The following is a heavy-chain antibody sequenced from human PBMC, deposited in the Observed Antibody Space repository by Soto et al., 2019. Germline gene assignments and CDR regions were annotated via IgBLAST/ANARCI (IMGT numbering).Heavy chain of an antibody. CDR2: SRNKANSYTT. J-gene: IGHJ4*02. CDR3: GRVLKGRTPYFDY. Sequence: VQLVESGGGLVQPGGSLRLSCAASGFTFSDHYIDWVRQAPGKGLEWVGRSRNKANSYTTEYAASVKGRFTFSRDDSKNSVYRQMDSLKIEDMAVYYCGRVLKGRTPYFDYWGQGTLVTVSS. V-gene: IGHV3-72*01. CDR1: GFTFSDHY.